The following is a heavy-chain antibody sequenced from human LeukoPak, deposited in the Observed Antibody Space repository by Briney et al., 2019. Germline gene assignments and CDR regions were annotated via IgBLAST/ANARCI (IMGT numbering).Heavy chain of an antibody. D-gene: IGHD3-22*01. CDR3: ARGPPGDSSGYWVFDC. Sequence: SETLSLTCTVSGGPIRNYYWSWIRQPPEKGLEWIAYLFYTGNTKYNPSLESRATISVDMSKNQIFLNLTSVTAADTALYYCARGPPGDSSGYWVFDCWGQGTLVTVSS. CDR2: LFYTGNT. V-gene: IGHV4-59*01. J-gene: IGHJ4*02. CDR1: GGPIRNYY.